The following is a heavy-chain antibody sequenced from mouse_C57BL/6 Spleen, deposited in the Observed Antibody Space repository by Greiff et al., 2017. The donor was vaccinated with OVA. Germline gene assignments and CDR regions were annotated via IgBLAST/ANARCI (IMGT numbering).Heavy chain of an antibody. CDR3: ARWGNDYDGFAY. Sequence: EVQLQQSGPELVKPGASVKIPCKASGYTFTDYNMDWVQQSHGKSLEWIGDINPNNGGTIYNQKFKGKATSTVDKSSSTAYMELRSLTSEDTAVYYCARWGNDYDGFAYWGQGTLVTVSA. V-gene: IGHV1-18*01. D-gene: IGHD2-4*01. CDR2: INPNNGGT. J-gene: IGHJ3*01. CDR1: GYTFTDYN.